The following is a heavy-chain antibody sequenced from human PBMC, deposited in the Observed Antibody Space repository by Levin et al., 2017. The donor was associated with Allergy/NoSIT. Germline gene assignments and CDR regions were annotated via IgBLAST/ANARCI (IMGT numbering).Heavy chain of an antibody. CDR3: ARRIATSGTFAFDI. CDR2: ISGSGSFI. CDR1: EFTSSNYQ. D-gene: IGHD6-13*01. V-gene: IGHV3-21*01. J-gene: IGHJ3*02. Sequence: GGSLRLSCAASEFTSSNYQINWVRQAPGKGLEWVSFISGSGSFISHADSVKGRFTTSRDNPKNSVHLQMDSLRDEATAVYYCARRIATSGTFAFDIWGQGTMVTVSS.